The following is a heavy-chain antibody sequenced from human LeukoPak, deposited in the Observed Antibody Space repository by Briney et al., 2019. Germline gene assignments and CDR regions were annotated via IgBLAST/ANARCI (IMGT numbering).Heavy chain of an antibody. CDR1: GVTFSAYA. CDR3: AKRHDSGWYDS. D-gene: IGHD6-19*01. J-gene: IGHJ5*01. CDR2: ISGSGGST. V-gene: IGHV3-23*01. Sequence: GGSLRLSCAASGVTFSAYAMSWVRQAPGKGLEWVSGISGSGGSTHYADSVKGRFTISRDNSKNTLYLQMNSLRAEDTAVYYCAKRHDSGWYDSWGQGTLVTVSS.